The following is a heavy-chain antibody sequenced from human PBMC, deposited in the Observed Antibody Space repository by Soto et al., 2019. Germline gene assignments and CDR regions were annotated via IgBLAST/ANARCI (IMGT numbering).Heavy chain of an antibody. D-gene: IGHD2-21*02. Sequence: QVQLQESGPGLVKPSETLSLTCTVSGGSISGYYWSWIRQPPGKGLEWIGYMYNTGSTVYNPSFKSRGTISVDTSKNQFSLKLNSVPAADTAVYYCARDLWGYCGTDCYPLDVWGQGTTVTVSS. V-gene: IGHV4-59*01. J-gene: IGHJ6*02. CDR1: GGSISGYY. CDR3: ARDLWGYCGTDCYPLDV. CDR2: MYNTGST.